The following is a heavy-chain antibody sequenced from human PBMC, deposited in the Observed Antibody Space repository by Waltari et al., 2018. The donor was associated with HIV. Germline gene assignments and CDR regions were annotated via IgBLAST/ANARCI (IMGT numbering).Heavy chain of an antibody. V-gene: IGHV3-7*01. J-gene: IGHJ4*02. CDR1: GFTFSSHW. D-gene: IGHD2-2*01. CDR3: ATSRTFDY. Sequence: EVQLVVSGGGLVKPGGSLRLSCAASGFTFSSHWMSWVRRAPGKGLEWVANIKQDGGEKYYVDSVKGRFAISRDNAQNSLYLQMNNLRAEDTAVYFCATSRTFDYWGQGTLVTVSS. CDR2: IKQDGGEK.